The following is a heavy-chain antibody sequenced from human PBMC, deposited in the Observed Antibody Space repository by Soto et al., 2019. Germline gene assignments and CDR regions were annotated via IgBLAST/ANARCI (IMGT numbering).Heavy chain of an antibody. CDR2: IYYSGST. CDR1: GGSISSGDYY. J-gene: IGHJ4*02. CDR3: ARDTLYPSYYYGSGRDPQTYFDY. V-gene: IGHV4-30-4*01. Sequence: PWETLSLTCTVSGGSISSGDYYWSWIRQPPGKGLEWIGYIYYSGSTYYNPSLKSRVTIPVDTSKNQFSLKLSSVTAADTAVYYCARDTLYPSYYYGSGRDPQTYFDYWGQGTLVTVSS. D-gene: IGHD3-10*01.